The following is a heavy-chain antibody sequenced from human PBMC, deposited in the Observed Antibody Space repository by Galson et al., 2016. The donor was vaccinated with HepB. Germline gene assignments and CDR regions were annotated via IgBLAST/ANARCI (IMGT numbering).Heavy chain of an antibody. Sequence: SLRLSCAASGFTFSSYSMNWVRQAPGKGLEWVSSISSSSSYIYYADSVKGRFTISRDNAKNSLYLQMNSLRAEGTAVYYCARWALWSSGWYLEGHYYGMDGWGQGTTVTVSS. J-gene: IGHJ6*02. CDR2: ISSSSSYI. CDR3: ARWALWSSGWYLEGHYYGMDG. D-gene: IGHD6-19*01. V-gene: IGHV3-21*01. CDR1: GFTFSSYS.